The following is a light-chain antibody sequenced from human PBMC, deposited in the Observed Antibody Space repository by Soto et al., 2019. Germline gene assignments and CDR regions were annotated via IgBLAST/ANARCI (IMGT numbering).Light chain of an antibody. J-gene: IGKJ1*01. CDR2: GAV. Sequence: EIVLTQSPGTLSLSPGQRATLSCRASENIRSNYVAWFQQKPGQAPRLLIYGAVSRATGIPDRFSGSGSGTEFTLTISSQEPEDCVVYYCQQYHSPPLTFGQGTKVEIK. CDR1: ENIRSNY. V-gene: IGKV3-20*01. CDR3: QQYHSPPLT.